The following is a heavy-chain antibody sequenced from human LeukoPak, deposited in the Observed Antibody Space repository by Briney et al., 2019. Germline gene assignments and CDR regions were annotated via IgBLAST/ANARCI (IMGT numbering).Heavy chain of an antibody. CDR1: GYTFTSYG. V-gene: IGHV1-18*01. D-gene: IGHD5-24*01. Sequence: ASVQVSCKASGYTFTSYGLSWVRQAPGQGLQWMGWIRTYNGNTDYAQEFQGRVTMTTDTSTGTVYMDLRSLRSDDTAMYYCARRRDGYDGGFGYWGQGTLVTVSS. CDR3: ARRRDGYDGGFGY. CDR2: IRTYNGNT. J-gene: IGHJ4*02.